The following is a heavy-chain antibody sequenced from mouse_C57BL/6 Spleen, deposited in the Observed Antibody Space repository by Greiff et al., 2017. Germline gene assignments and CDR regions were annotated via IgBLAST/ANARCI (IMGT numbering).Heavy chain of an antibody. V-gene: IGHV2-9-1*01. CDR1: GFSLTSYA. J-gene: IGHJ1*03. CDR3: ARNTLYYGSRYFDV. D-gene: IGHD1-1*01. Sequence: VNLVESGPGLVAPSQSLSITCTVSGFSLTSYAISWVRQPPGKGLEWLGVIWTGGGTNYNSALKSRLSISKDNSKSQVFLKMNSLQTDDTARYYCARNTLYYGSRYFDVWGTGTTVTVSS. CDR2: IWTGGGT.